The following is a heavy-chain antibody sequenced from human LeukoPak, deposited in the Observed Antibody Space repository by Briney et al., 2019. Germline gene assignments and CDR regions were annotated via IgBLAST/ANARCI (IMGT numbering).Heavy chain of an antibody. CDR3: ARGLSGWYSRGGWFDP. CDR1: GFTFSSYW. D-gene: IGHD6-19*01. J-gene: IGHJ5*02. V-gene: IGHV3-7*01. Sequence: PGGSLRLSCAASGFTFSSYWMSWVRQAPGKGLEWVANIKQDGSEKYYVDSVKGRFTISRDNAKNSLYLQMNSLRAEDTAVYYCARGLSGWYSRGGWFDPWGQGTLVTVSS. CDR2: IKQDGSEK.